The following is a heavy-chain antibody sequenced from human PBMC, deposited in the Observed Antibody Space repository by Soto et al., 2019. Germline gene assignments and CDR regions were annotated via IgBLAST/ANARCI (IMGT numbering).Heavy chain of an antibody. CDR2: IHHGGTT. Sequence: QVQLQESGPGLVMPSGTLSLTCVVSGASISSSDWWDWVRQPPGKGLEWLGEIHHGGTTISNPSLKDRVTISVDESKNHFSLTLTSVTAADTAVYYCARDFKAPNDAWAFDHWGRGTLVTVSS. D-gene: IGHD3-16*01. CDR3: ARDFKAPNDAWAFDH. J-gene: IGHJ4*02. V-gene: IGHV4-4*02. CDR1: GASISSSDW.